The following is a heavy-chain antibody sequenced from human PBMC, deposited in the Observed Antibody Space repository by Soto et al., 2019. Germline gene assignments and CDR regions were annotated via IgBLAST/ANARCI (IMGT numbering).Heavy chain of an antibody. CDR3: AKNDRGGLQYYFDD. J-gene: IGHJ4*02. CDR1: GFTFSSYG. V-gene: IGHV3-30*18. Sequence: QVQLVESGGGVVQPGRSLRLSCAASGFTFSSYGMHWVRQAPGKGLEWVAVISYDGSNKYYADSVKGRFTISRDNSKNPLYLHMNSLRAEDTAVYYCAKNDRGGLQYYFDDWGQGTLVTVSS. CDR2: ISYDGSNK. D-gene: IGHD3-16*01.